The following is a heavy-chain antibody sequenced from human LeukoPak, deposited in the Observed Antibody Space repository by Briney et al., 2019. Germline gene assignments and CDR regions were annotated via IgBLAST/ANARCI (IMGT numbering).Heavy chain of an antibody. J-gene: IGHJ4*02. V-gene: IGHV3-9*01. D-gene: IGHD5-18*01. Sequence: GGSLRLSCAASGFTFDDYAMHWVRHAPGKGLEWVSGISWNSGSIGYADSVKGRFTISRDNAKNSLYLQMNSLRAEDTALYYCAKQKTGIQLWPTYFDYWGQGTLVTVSS. CDR3: AKQKTGIQLWPTYFDY. CDR2: ISWNSGSI. CDR1: GFTFDDYA.